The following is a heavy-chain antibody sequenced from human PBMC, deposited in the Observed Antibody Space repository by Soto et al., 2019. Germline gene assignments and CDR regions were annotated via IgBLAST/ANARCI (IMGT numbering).Heavy chain of an antibody. D-gene: IGHD5-12*01. CDR3: ARPLQPYSGNSAPFYY. CDR2: ISYDGGNK. V-gene: IGHV3-30-3*01. Sequence: QVHLVESGGGVVQPGKSLRLSCAASGFTFNSYALCWVRQAPGKGLEWVAVISYDGGNKYYPDSVKGRFTISRDSSKNTLYLQLNSLRAEDTAVYYCARPLQPYSGNSAPFYYWGQGTLVTVSS. J-gene: IGHJ4*02. CDR1: GFTFNSYA.